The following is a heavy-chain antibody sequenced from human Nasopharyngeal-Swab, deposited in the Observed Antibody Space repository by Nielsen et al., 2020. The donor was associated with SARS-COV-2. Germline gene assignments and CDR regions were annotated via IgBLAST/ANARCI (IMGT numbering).Heavy chain of an antibody. D-gene: IGHD4-17*01. CDR1: GYTFNSYA. Sequence: ASVKVSCKASGYTFNSYAMHWVRQAPGQRLEWMGGINAGNGNTKYSQRFQGRDTITRDTSASTAYMELSSLRSEDTAVYYCARGIYGDYLDYFDYWGQGTLVTVSS. J-gene: IGHJ4*02. CDR2: INAGNGNT. V-gene: IGHV1-3*01. CDR3: ARGIYGDYLDYFDY.